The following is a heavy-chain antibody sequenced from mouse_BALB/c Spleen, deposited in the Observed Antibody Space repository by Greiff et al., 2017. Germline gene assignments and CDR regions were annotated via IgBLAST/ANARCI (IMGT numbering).Heavy chain of an antibody. Sequence: QVQLQQSGPGLVAPSQSLSITCTVSGFSLTSYGVHWVRQPPGKGLEWLGVIWAGGSTNYNSALMSRLSISKDNSKSQVFLKMNSPQTDDTAMYYCAREVYLYAMDYWGQGTSVTVSS. CDR1: GFSLTSYG. CDR2: IWAGGST. V-gene: IGHV2-9*02. J-gene: IGHJ4*01. CDR3: AREVYLYAMDY. D-gene: IGHD5-5*01.